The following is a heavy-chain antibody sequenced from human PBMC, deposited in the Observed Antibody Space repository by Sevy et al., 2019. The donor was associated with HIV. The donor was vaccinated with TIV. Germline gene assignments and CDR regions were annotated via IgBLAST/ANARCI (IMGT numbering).Heavy chain of an antibody. V-gene: IGHV3-23*01. CDR2: ISGSGGST. D-gene: IGHD6-6*01. CDR3: AKVLSISSFNWFDP. Sequence: GGSLRLSCAASGFTFRNYDMSWVRQAPGKGLEWVSTISGSGGSTFYADSVKGRFTISRDNSKSTLNLQMNSLRAEDTAVYYCAKVLSISSFNWFDPWGQGTLVTVSS. CDR1: GFTFRNYD. J-gene: IGHJ5*02.